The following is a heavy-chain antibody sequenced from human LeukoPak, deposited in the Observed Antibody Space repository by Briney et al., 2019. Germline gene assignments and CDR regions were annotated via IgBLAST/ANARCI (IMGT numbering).Heavy chain of an antibody. J-gene: IGHJ3*02. CDR1: GYTFTSYD. V-gene: IGHV1-8*03. Sequence: SVKVSCKASGYTFTSYDINWVRQATGQGLEWMGWMNPNSGNTGYAQKSQGRVTITRNTSISTAYMELSSLRSEDTAVYYCARGTSYSSGWADAFDIWGQGTMVTVSS. CDR2: MNPNSGNT. D-gene: IGHD6-19*01. CDR3: ARGTSYSSGWADAFDI.